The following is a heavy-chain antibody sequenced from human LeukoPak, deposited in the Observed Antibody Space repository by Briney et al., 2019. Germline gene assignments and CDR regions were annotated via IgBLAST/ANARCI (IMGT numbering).Heavy chain of an antibody. V-gene: IGHV4-34*01. CDR1: GGPFSGYY. Sequence: SETLSLTCAVYGGPFSGYYWSWIRQPPGKGLEWIGEINHSGSTNYNPSLKSRVTISVDTSKNQFSLKLSSVTAADTAVYYCARGFRYYYDSSGPFFDLWGRGTLVTVSS. CDR3: ARGFRYYYDSSGPFFDL. CDR2: INHSGST. D-gene: IGHD3-22*01. J-gene: IGHJ2*01.